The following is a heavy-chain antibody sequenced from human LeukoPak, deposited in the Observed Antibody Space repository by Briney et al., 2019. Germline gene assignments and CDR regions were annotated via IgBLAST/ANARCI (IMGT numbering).Heavy chain of an antibody. V-gene: IGHV3-48*04. Sequence: GSLRLSCAASGFTFSSYGMHWVRQAPGRGLEWVSFITGSSSIIYYANSVRGRFTISRDNAKNSLYLQINSLRVEDTAIYYCARDPDYYGMDVWGQGTTVTVSS. CDR2: ITGSSSII. J-gene: IGHJ6*02. CDR3: ARDPDYYGMDV. CDR1: GFTFSSYG.